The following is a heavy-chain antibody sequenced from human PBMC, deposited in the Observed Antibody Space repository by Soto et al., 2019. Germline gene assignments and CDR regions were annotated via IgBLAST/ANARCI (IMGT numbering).Heavy chain of an antibody. V-gene: IGHV1-8*01. CDR1: GYRFTNND. CDR3: ARMATFGSLNWFDP. Sequence: SGKVPCKAYGYRFTNNDVSWVRQATGQGLEWMGWMNPGSGDTGYEQKFQGRVTMTRDISIATAYMELSSLRSDDTAIYYCARMATFGSLNWFDPWGQGTLVTVSS. J-gene: IGHJ5*02. D-gene: IGHD3-16*01. CDR2: MNPGSGDT.